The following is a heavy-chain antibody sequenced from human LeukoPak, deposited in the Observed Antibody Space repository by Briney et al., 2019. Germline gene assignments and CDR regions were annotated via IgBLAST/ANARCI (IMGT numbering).Heavy chain of an antibody. Sequence: ASVKISCKASGCTFTGYYMHWVRQAPGQGLEWMGWINPNSGGTNYAQTFQGRVTMTRDTSISTAYMELSRLRSDDTAVYYCARGGGSYPGGFDYWGQGTLVTVSS. CDR3: ARGGGSYPGGFDY. CDR2: INPNSGGT. CDR1: GCTFTGYY. J-gene: IGHJ4*02. V-gene: IGHV1-2*02. D-gene: IGHD1-26*01.